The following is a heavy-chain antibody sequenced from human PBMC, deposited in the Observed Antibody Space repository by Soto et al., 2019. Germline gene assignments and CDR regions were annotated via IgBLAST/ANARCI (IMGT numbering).Heavy chain of an antibody. CDR1: GFSFTSYW. D-gene: IGHD6-13*01. Sequence: GESLKISCKGSGFSFTSYWISWVRQMPGKGLEWMGRIDPVDSYTNYNPSFQGHVTLSVDKSTSTAYLQWSSLKASDTAMYYCARLGQQVVGDWFDPWGQGTLVTVSS. J-gene: IGHJ5*02. CDR2: IDPVDSYT. V-gene: IGHV5-10-1*01. CDR3: ARLGQQVVGDWFDP.